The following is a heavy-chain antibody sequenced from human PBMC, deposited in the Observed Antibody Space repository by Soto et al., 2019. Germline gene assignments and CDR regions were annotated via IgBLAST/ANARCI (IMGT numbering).Heavy chain of an antibody. CDR1: GFTFSSYA. CDR2: ISGSGGST. J-gene: IGHJ4*02. V-gene: IGHV3-23*01. Sequence: EVQLLESGGGLVQPGGSLRLSCAASGFTFSSYAMSWVRQAPGKGLEWVSAISGSGGSTYYADSVKGRFTISRDNSKNTLYLQMNSLRAEVTAVYYCAKGDGYDFWSGSTTSFDYWGQGTLVTVSS. D-gene: IGHD3-3*01. CDR3: AKGDGYDFWSGSTTSFDY.